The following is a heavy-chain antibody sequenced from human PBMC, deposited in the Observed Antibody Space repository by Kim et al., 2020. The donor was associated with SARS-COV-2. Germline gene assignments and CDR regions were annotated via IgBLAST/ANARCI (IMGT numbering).Heavy chain of an antibody. Sequence: GGSLRLSCAASGFTFSNYAMTWVRQAPGKGLEWVSAISGSGRSTFYADSVKGRFTISRDNSNNTVFLQMDSLRADDTAVYYCARGPRVRSGYISWGRGTL. V-gene: IGHV3-23*01. CDR3: ARGPRVRSGYIS. J-gene: IGHJ4*02. CDR1: GFTFSNYA. D-gene: IGHD5-12*01. CDR2: ISGSGRST.